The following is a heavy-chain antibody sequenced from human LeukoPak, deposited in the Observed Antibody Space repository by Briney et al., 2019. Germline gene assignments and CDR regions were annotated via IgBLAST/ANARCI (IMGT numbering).Heavy chain of an antibody. CDR3: ARGVGLEMATSYFDY. V-gene: IGHV4-34*01. Sequence: SETLSLTCAVYGGSFSGYYWSWIRQPPGKGLEWIGEINHSGSTNYNPSLKSRVTISVDTSKNQFSLKLSSETAADTAVYYCARGVGLEMATSYFDYWGQGTLVTVSS. D-gene: IGHD5-24*01. J-gene: IGHJ4*02. CDR2: INHSGST. CDR1: GGSFSGYY.